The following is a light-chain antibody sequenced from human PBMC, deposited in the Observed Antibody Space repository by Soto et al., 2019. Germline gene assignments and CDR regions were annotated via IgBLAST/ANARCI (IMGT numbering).Light chain of an antibody. CDR2: GAS. CDR3: QQDSSSRT. Sequence: VVLTQSQGTLSSSPGERSTVSCRAAQSVSSIYLAWYQQKPGQAPRLLIYGASSRATGIPDRFSGSGAGTDFTLTSSMLEAEDAAVYYCQQDSSSRTFGQGTKVDIK. J-gene: IGKJ1*01. CDR1: QSVSSIY. V-gene: IGKV3-20*01.